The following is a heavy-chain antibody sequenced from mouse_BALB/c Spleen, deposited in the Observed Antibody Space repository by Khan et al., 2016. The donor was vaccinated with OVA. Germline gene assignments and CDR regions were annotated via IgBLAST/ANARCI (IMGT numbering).Heavy chain of an antibody. CDR1: GYTFTSYT. J-gene: IGHJ3*01. D-gene: IGHD2-14*01. V-gene: IGHV1-4*01. CDR2: INPSNGYT. Sequence: VELVESGAELARPGASVKMSCKASGYTFTSYTIHWIKKRPGQGLEWIGYINPSNGYTNYNQKFKDKATLTTDKSPTTAYLQLSSLTSDDSAVYNCVRDGAYHRNDGWFAYWGQGTLVTVSA. CDR3: VRDGAYHRNDGWFAY.